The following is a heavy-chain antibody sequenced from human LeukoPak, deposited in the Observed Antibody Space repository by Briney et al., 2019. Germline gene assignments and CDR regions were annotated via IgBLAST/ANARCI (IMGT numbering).Heavy chain of an antibody. CDR2: LYSGGTT. CDR1: GFIVSTNY. V-gene: IGHV3-66*01. D-gene: IGHD4-17*01. Sequence: GGSLRLSCAASGFIVSTNYMSWVRQAPGKGLEWVSVLYSGGTTYYADSVKGRFTISRDNSKNTLYLQMNSLRAEDTAVYYCATHYGAFPGGYFDYWGQGTLVTVSS. J-gene: IGHJ4*02. CDR3: ATHYGAFPGGYFDY.